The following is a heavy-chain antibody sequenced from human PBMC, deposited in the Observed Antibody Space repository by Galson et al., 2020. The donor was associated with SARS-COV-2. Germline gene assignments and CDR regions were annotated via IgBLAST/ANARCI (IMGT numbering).Heavy chain of an antibody. Sequence: SETLSLTCTVSGGSISSYYWSWIRQPPGKGLEWIGYIYYSGSTNYNPSLKSLVTISVDTSKKHFSLKLSSVTAADTAVYYCATGYQTIFDYWGHGTLVTVSS. CDR1: GGSISSYY. V-gene: IGHV4-59*01. CDR2: IYYSGST. CDR3: ATGYQTIFDY. J-gene: IGHJ4*01. D-gene: IGHD6-13*01.